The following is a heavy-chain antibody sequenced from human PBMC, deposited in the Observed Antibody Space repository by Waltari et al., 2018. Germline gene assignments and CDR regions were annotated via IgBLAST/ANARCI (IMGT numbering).Heavy chain of an antibody. J-gene: IGHJ5*02. CDR2: ISAANST. V-gene: IGHV3-23*01. CDR1: GFTFGPHA. CDR3: ARRISSGWTSNWLDP. D-gene: IGHD6-19*01. Sequence: EERLLESGGGLVQPGGSLRLPCAASGFTFGPHAMGWVRQAPGKGLEWVASISAANSTYYADSVKDRFSISRDNSKNTVYLQMNSLTADDTAIYYCARRISSGWTSNWLDPWGQGTLVSVSS.